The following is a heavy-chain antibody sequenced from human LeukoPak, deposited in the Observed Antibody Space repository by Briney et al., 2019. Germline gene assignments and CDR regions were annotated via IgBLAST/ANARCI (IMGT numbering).Heavy chain of an antibody. CDR1: GFTFSSYG. J-gene: IGHJ4*02. D-gene: IGHD6-13*01. CDR2: ISGLGDNT. V-gene: IGHV3-23*01. Sequence: GGSLRLSCAASGFTFSSYGMSWVRQAPGKGLEWVSGISGLGDNTYYVDSVKGRFTISRDNAKNTQYLQIDSLRVEGTAVYYCARVYSSSWYVYFDYWGQGTLVTVSS. CDR3: ARVYSSSWYVYFDY.